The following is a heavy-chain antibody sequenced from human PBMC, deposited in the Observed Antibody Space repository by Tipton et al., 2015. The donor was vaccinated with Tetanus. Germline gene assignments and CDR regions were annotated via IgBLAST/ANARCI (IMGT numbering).Heavy chain of an antibody. V-gene: IGHV3-23*01. CDR3: ARGGHFSPFTY. CDR2: ISGNGDDP. J-gene: IGHJ4*02. Sequence: SLRLSCAGSGFTFGSSDMTWVRQAPGKGLEWVSTISGNGDDPFYADSVKGRFTISRDNSKNTVSLQMNSLSAEDTAMYYCARGGHFSPFTYWGQGVLVTVSS. D-gene: IGHD3-10*01. CDR1: GFTFGSSD.